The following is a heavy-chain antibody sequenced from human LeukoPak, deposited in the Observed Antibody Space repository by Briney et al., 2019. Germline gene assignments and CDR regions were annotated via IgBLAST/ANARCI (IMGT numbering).Heavy chain of an antibody. D-gene: IGHD3-22*01. J-gene: IGHJ4*02. CDR2: IKQDANEK. Sequence: GGSLRLSCAASGFTFSSYWMNWVRQAPGKGLEWVANIKQDANEKYYVDSVKGRFTISRDHGKNSLYLQINSLRAEDTAVYYCARGAGDYDRSGYYYGWRFYWGQGALVTVSS. CDR3: ARGAGDYDRSGYYYGWRFY. CDR1: GFTFSSYW. V-gene: IGHV3-7*01.